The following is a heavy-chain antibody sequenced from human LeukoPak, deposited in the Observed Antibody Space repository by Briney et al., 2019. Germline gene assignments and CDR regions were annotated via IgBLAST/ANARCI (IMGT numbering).Heavy chain of an antibody. Sequence: ASVKVSCKASGYTFTSYAITWVRQAPGQGLEWMGWISAYNGNTNYAQKFQGRVTMTTDTSTRIVYMELRSLRTDDTAVYYCAREGGSSWYPHFDYCGQGTLVTVSS. CDR2: ISAYNGNT. CDR1: GYTFTSYA. D-gene: IGHD6-13*01. J-gene: IGHJ4*02. CDR3: AREGGSSWYPHFDY. V-gene: IGHV1-18*01.